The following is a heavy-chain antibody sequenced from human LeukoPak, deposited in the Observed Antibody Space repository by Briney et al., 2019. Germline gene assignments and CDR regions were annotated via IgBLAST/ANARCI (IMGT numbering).Heavy chain of an antibody. CDR1: GYTFTSYG. J-gene: IGHJ5*02. CDR2: ISAYNGNT. D-gene: IGHD3-10*01. CDR3: ARGSDYYGSGSYKSWFDP. V-gene: IGHV1-18*04. Sequence: ASVTVSCKASGYTFTSYGISWVRQAPGQGLEWMGWISAYNGNTNYAQKLQGRVTITTDTSTSTAYMELRSLRSDDTAVYYCARGSDYYGSGSYKSWFDPWGQGTLVTVSS.